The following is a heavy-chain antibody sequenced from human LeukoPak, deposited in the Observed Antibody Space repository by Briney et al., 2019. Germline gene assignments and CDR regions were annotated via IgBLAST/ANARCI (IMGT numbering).Heavy chain of an antibody. CDR3: ARVDYGGNPAYFDY. D-gene: IGHD4-23*01. V-gene: IGHV4-34*01. CDR1: GGSFSGYY. Sequence: SETLSLTCAVYGGSFSGYYWSWIRQPPGKGLEWIGEINHSGSTNYNPSLKSRVTVSVDTSKNQFSLKLSSVTAADTAVYYCARVDYGGNPAYFDYWGQGTLVTVSS. CDR2: INHSGST. J-gene: IGHJ4*02.